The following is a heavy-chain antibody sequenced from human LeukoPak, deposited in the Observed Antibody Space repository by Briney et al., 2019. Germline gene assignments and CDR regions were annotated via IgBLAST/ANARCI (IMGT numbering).Heavy chain of an antibody. V-gene: IGHV4-59*08. Sequence: SETLSLTCTVSGGSISSYYWSWIRQPPGKGLEWIGYIYYSGSTNYNPSLKSRVTISVDTSKNQFSLKLSSVTAADTAVYYCARGPRFGELLWHWFDPWGQGTLVTVSS. CDR3: ARGPRFGELLWHWFDP. CDR2: IYYSGST. D-gene: IGHD3-10*01. J-gene: IGHJ5*02. CDR1: GGSISSYY.